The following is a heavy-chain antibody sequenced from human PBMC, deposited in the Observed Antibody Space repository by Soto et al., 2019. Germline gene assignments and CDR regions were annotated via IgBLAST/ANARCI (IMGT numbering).Heavy chain of an antibody. V-gene: IGHV3-7*01. CDR1: GFSLSSYW. J-gene: IGHJ4*02. CDR3: ARLSASAGRRDLAC. CDR2: MNQDGSES. Sequence: EVQLVESGGGLVQPGGSLRLSCAASGFSLSSYWMSWVRQAPGKGLEWVANMNQDGSESDYVGSVKGRFTFTRDNAKNSLYLQMNSLRAEDTAVYYCARLSASAGRRDLACWGQGTVATVSS. D-gene: IGHD3-10*01.